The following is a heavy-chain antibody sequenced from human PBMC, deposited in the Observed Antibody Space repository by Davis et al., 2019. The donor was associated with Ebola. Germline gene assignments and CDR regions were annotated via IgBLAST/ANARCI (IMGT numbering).Heavy chain of an antibody. CDR2: IYSAGNT. V-gene: IGHV3-53*01. Sequence: GESLKISCAASGFTVSSIYMTWVRQAPGKGLEWVSTIYSAGNTYYADSVKGRFTISRDNSKNTLHLQMNSLRVEDTAIYYCVKDTTNIWFDIWGQGTNVTVSS. D-gene: IGHD1-26*01. J-gene: IGHJ3*02. CDR3: VKDTTNIWFDI. CDR1: GFTVSSIY.